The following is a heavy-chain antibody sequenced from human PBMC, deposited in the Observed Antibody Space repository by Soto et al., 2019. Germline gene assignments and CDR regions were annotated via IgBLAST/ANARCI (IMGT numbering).Heavy chain of an antibody. CDR1: GLTFSNYG. CDR3: VKGSVYYTRSPEFAY. J-gene: IGHJ4*02. CDR2: ISYDGDNI. V-gene: IGHV3-30*03. D-gene: IGHD3-3*01. Sequence: GGSLRLSCAASGLTFSNYGMHWVRQAPGKGLEWVAVISYDGDNIYYADSLEGRFTISRDNSMDTLYLQMNSLRVEDTAVYYCVKGSVYYTRSPEFAYWGQETPVTVPS.